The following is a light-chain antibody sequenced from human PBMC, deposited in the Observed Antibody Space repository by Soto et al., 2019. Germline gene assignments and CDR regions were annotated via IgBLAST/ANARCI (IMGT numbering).Light chain of an antibody. CDR2: DAS. CDR3: QQRSDWPST. J-gene: IGKJ4*01. CDR1: QSVGSY. V-gene: IGKV3-11*01. Sequence: ETVLTQSPATLSLSPGDRATLSCRASQSVGSYLGWYQQRPGQAPRLLIYDASNRATGIPARFSGSGSGTDFTLTISSLEPEDFAVYYCQQRSDWPSTFGGGTMVEIK.